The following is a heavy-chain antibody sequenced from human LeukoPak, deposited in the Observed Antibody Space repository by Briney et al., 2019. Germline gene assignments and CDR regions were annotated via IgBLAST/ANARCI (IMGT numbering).Heavy chain of an antibody. Sequence: SETLSLTCTVSGGSISTYYWSWIRLPPGKGLEWIGYIYYTGATYYNPSLKSRVTTSLDTSKNHFSLKLSSVTAADAAVYYCARVAVLLWSGESEKYYFDYWGQGTLVTVSS. CDR3: ARVAVLLWSGESEKYYFDY. J-gene: IGHJ4*02. CDR1: GGSISTYY. D-gene: IGHD3-10*01. V-gene: IGHV4-59*01. CDR2: IYYTGAT.